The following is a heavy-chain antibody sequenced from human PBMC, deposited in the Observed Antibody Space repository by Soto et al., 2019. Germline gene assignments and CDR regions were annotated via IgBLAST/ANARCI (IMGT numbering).Heavy chain of an antibody. CDR2: ISYDGSNK. Sequence: QVQLVESGGGVVQPGRSLRLSRAASGFTFSSYAMHWVRQAPGKGLEWVAVISYDGSNKYYADSVKGRFTISRDNSKNTLYLQMNSLRAEDTAVYYCEATVALAAAGWFDPWGQGTLVTVSS. J-gene: IGHJ5*02. CDR1: GFTFSSYA. V-gene: IGHV3-30-3*01. CDR3: EATVALAAAGWFDP. D-gene: IGHD6-13*01.